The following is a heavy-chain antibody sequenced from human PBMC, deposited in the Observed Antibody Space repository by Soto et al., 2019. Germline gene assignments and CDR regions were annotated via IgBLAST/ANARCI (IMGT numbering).Heavy chain of an antibody. Sequence: PSETLSLTCXVSDGSISSGGYYCSWIRQHPGKGLEWIGYIYYSGSTYYNPSLKSRVTISVDTSKSQFSLKLSSVTAADTAVYYCAKDFTDSSGPTLGMEVWGQGTTVSVSS. D-gene: IGHD6-19*01. CDR2: IYYSGST. CDR3: AKDFTDSSGPTLGMEV. CDR1: DGSISSGGYY. V-gene: IGHV4-31*03. J-gene: IGHJ6*02.